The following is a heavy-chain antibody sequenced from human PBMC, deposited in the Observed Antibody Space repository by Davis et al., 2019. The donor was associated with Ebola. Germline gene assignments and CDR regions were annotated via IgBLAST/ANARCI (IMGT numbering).Heavy chain of an antibody. CDR3: AREHGSWFFDAFDI. Sequence: GESLKISCAASGFTFSSYWMHWVRQAPGKGLVWVSRIKTDGSLTGYGDSVQGRFTISRDNAKNSLYLQMNSLRAEDTAVYYCAREHGSWFFDAFDIWGQGTMVTVSS. J-gene: IGHJ3*02. CDR2: IKTDGSLT. V-gene: IGHV3-74*01. CDR1: GFTFSSYW. D-gene: IGHD6-13*01.